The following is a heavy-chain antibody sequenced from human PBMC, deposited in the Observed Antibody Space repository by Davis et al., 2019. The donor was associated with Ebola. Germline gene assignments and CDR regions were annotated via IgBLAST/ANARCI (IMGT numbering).Heavy chain of an antibody. CDR1: GYSFTNYW. Sequence: KVSCKGSGYSFTNYWIAWVRQMAGKRPEWMGIIYSGDSDTRYSPSFQGQVTISADKSITTAYLQWSSLKASDTAMYYCARLRSITRLTSFYYWGQGTLVTVSS. D-gene: IGHD3-10*01. J-gene: IGHJ4*02. V-gene: IGHV5-51*01. CDR3: ARLRSITRLTSFYY. CDR2: IYSGDSDT.